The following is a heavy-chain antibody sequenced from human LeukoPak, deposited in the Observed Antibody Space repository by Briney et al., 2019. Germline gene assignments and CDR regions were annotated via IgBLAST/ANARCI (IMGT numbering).Heavy chain of an antibody. J-gene: IGHJ3*02. D-gene: IGHD3-10*01. CDR3: AGAYGSGRRDAFDI. CDR2: INPNSGGT. Sequence: ASVKVSCKASGYXFIDYYVHWVRQAPGQGLEWMGWINPNSGGTNFAQKFQARVTMTRDTSIRTGYMELSRLRSDDTAIYYCAGAYGSGRRDAFDIWGQGTMVTVSS. CDR1: GYXFIDYY. V-gene: IGHV1-2*02.